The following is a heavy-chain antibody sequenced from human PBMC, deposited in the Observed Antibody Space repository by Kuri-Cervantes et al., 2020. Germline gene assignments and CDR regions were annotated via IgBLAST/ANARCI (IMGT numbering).Heavy chain of an antibody. V-gene: IGHV3-66*01. D-gene: IGHD5-12*01. J-gene: IGHJ6*02. CDR3: ARGISGRDINQRYYYYGMDV. CDR2: IYSGGST. Sequence: GESLKISCAASGFTVSSNYMNWVRQAPGKGLEWVSVIYSGGSTYYADSVKGRFTISRDNSKNTLYLQMNSLRAEDTAVYYCARGISGRDINQRYYYYGMDVWGQGTTVTVSS. CDR1: GFTVSSNY.